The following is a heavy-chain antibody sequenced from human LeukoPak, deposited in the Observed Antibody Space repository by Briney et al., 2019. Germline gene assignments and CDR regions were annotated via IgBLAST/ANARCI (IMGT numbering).Heavy chain of an antibody. D-gene: IGHD6-13*01. CDR1: RFTFSSYS. V-gene: IGHV3-21*01. CDR2: ISSSSSYI. J-gene: IGHJ4*02. CDR3: ARDGVAAAATAPFDY. Sequence: GGSLRLSCAASRFTFSSYSMNWVRQAPGKGLEWVSSISSSSSYIYYADSVKGRFTISRDNAKNSLYLQMNSLRAEDTAVYYCARDGVAAAATAPFDYWGQGTLVTVSS.